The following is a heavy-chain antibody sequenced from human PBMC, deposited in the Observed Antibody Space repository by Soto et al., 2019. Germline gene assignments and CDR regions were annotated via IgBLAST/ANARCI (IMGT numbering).Heavy chain of an antibody. CDR3: TTDSSGPVTTYYYYYYMDV. Sequence: GGSLRLSCAASGFTFSNAWMSWVRQAPGKGLEWVGRIKSKTDGGTTDYAAPVKGRFTISRDDSKNTLYLQMNSLKTEDTAVYYCTTDSSGPVTTYYYYYYMDVWGKGTTVTVSS. J-gene: IGHJ6*03. CDR2: IKSKTDGGTT. CDR1: GFTFSNAW. D-gene: IGHD4-17*01. V-gene: IGHV3-15*01.